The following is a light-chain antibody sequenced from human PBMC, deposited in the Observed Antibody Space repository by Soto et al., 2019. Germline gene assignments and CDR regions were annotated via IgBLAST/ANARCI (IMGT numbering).Light chain of an antibody. CDR1: QSVSSY. Sequence: EIVLTQSPATLSLSPGERATLSCRASQSVSSYLAWYQQKPGQAPRLLISDASNRATGIPARFSGSGSGTDVPLAISSLEPEDFAVYYCQQRSNWPTFGKGTKVEIK. CDR2: DAS. V-gene: IGKV3-11*01. J-gene: IGKJ1*01. CDR3: QQRSNWPT.